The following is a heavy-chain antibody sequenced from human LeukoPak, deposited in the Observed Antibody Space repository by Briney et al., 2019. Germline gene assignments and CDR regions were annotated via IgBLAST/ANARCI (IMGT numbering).Heavy chain of an antibody. J-gene: IGHJ4*02. V-gene: IGHV3-30-3*01. CDR3: ARDHRSGSH. D-gene: IGHD6-19*01. CDR1: GFTFSSYA. CDR2: ISYDGSNK. Sequence: GGSLRLSCAASGFTFSSYAMHWVRQAPGKGLEWVAVISYDGSNKYYADSVKGRSTISRDNSKNTLYLQMNSLRAEDTAVYYCARDHRSGSHWGQGTLVTVSS.